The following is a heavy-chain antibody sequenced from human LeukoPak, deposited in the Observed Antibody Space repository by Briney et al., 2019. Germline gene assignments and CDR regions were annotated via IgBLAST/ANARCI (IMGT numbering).Heavy chain of an antibody. V-gene: IGHV3-23*01. Sequence: GGSLRLFCAASGFTCSTYSMNWVRQAPGKGLEWVSNISGSGSGGSTYYADSVKGRFTISRDNSKNTLYLQMNSLRAEDTAVYYCAKSGYNRFDYWGQGTLVSVSS. CDR3: AKSGYNRFDY. CDR2: ISGSGSGGST. D-gene: IGHD5-24*01. CDR1: GFTCSTYS. J-gene: IGHJ4*02.